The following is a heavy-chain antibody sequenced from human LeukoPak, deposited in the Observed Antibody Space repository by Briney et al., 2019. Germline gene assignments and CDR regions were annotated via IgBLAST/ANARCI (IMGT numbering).Heavy chain of an antibody. D-gene: IGHD4-11*01. Sequence: GGSLRLSCAASGFTFSSYAMSWVRQAPGKGLKWVSVIYSGGSTYYADSVKGRFTISRDNSKNTLYLQMNSLRAEDTAVYYCASRATVTTDRFWFDPWGQGTLVTVSS. CDR2: IYSGGST. CDR1: GFTFSSYA. V-gene: IGHV3-53*01. CDR3: ASRATVTTDRFWFDP. J-gene: IGHJ5*02.